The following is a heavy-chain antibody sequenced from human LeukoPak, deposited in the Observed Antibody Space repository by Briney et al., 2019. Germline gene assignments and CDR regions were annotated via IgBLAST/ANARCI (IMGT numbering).Heavy chain of an antibody. CDR2: IYSSGTT. Sequence: PSETLSLTCTVSGGSISNYYWSWIRQPAGKGLEWMGRIYSSGTTIYNPSLKSRVIMSVDTSKKQFSLKLSSVTAADTAVYFCASGSGGYDPWGQGTLVTVSS. D-gene: IGHD5-12*01. CDR3: ASGSGGYDP. CDR1: GGSISNYY. V-gene: IGHV4-4*07. J-gene: IGHJ5*02.